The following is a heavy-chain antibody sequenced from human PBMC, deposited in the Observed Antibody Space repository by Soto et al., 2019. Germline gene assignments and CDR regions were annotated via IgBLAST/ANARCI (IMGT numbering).Heavy chain of an antibody. J-gene: IGHJ4*02. CDR1: GGTFSSYA. D-gene: IGHD2-21*02. Sequence: GASVKVSCKASGGTFSSYAISWVRQAPGQGLEWMGGIIPIFGTANYAQKFQGRVTITADESTSTAYMGLSSLRSEDTAVYYCARAYYRGDLVVTAINPHFHFDYWGQGTLVTVSS. V-gene: IGHV1-69*13. CDR2: IIPIFGTA. CDR3: ARAYYRGDLVVTAINPHFHFDY.